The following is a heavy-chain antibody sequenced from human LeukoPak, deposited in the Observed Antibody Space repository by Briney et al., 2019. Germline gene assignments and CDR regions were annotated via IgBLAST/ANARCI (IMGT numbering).Heavy chain of an antibody. V-gene: IGHV4-39*07. CDR1: GDSISLYY. CDR2: IYYSGTT. J-gene: IGHJ5*02. Sequence: SETLSLTCSVSGDSISLYYWGWIRQPPGKGLEWIGSIYYSGTTHYNPSLESRVTISVDTSKNQFSLKLASVTAADTAIYYCAKGAGGFSYYNWFDPWGQGTLVTVSS. CDR3: AKGAGGFSYYNWFDP. D-gene: IGHD5-18*01.